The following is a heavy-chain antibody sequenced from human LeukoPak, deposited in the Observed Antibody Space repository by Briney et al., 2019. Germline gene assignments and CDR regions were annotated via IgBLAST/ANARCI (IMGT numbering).Heavy chain of an antibody. J-gene: IGHJ3*02. CDR3: ARQGRWTYYYDSRGAFDI. CDR1: GYSISSGYY. CDR2: IYRSGST. Sequence: SETLSLTCTVSGYSISSGYYWGWIRQPPGKGLEWIGSIYRSGSTNYNPSLKSRVTISVDTSKNQFSLKLSSVTAADTAVYYCARQGRWTYYYDSRGAFDIWGQGTMVTVSS. V-gene: IGHV4-38-2*02. D-gene: IGHD3-22*01.